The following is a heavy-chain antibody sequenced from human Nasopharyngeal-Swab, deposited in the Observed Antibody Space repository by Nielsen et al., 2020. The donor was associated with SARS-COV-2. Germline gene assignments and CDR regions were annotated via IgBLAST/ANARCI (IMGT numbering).Heavy chain of an antibody. V-gene: IGHV4-34*01. CDR1: DGSFSSYY. Sequence: PDTLSLTCAVYDGSFSSYYWSWLRQPPGKGREWIGEINDSGSTNYNPSLKSRVTISVDPPKNQFSLKLSSVTAADTAVYYCARLVVPAATSVGTAVTNGSDYWGQGTLVTVSS. D-gene: IGHD2-2*01. J-gene: IGHJ4*02. CDR3: ARLVVPAATSVGTAVTNGSDY. CDR2: INDSGST.